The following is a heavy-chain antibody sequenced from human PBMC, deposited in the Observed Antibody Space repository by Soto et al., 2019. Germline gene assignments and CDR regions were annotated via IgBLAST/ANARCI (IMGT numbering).Heavy chain of an antibody. Sequence: SLRLSCAVSASTSRDFCMTSIRPAPGKGRGWVSYLRTGETTIYYADYVEGGFTIPRDNAKNSLYLQMNSLRAEDTAVYYCARYCSSRRCILYPSYYGMDVWGRGTTVTVSS. CDR1: ASTSRDFC. D-gene: IGHD2-2*01. V-gene: IGHV3-11*01. CDR3: ARYCSSRRCILYPSYYGMDV. CDR2: LRTGETTI. J-gene: IGHJ6*02.